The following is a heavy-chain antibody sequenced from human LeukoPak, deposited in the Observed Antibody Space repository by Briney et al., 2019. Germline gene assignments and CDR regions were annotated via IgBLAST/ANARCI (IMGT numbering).Heavy chain of an antibody. CDR2: ISSSGSTI. D-gene: IGHD3-10*02. CDR3: AELGITMIGGV. CDR1: GFTFSSYE. Sequence: GGSLRLSCAASGFTFSSYEMNWVRQAPGKGLEWVSYISSSGSTIYYADSVKGRFTISGDNAKDSLYLQMNSLRAEDTAVYYCAELGITMIGGVWGKGTTVTISS. J-gene: IGHJ6*04. V-gene: IGHV3-48*03.